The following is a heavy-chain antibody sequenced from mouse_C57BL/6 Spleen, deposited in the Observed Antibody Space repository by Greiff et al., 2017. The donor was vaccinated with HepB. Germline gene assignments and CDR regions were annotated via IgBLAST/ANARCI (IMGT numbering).Heavy chain of an antibody. J-gene: IGHJ1*03. Sequence: EVKLQESGPGLVKPSQSLSLTCSVTGYSITSGYYWNWIRQFPGNKLEWMGYISYDGSNNYNPSLKNRISITRDTSKNQFFLKLNSVTTEDTATYYCAREGYDGYFDVWGTGTTVTVSS. CDR3: AREGYDGYFDV. CDR2: ISYDGSN. D-gene: IGHD2-2*01. CDR1: GYSITSGYY. V-gene: IGHV3-6*01.